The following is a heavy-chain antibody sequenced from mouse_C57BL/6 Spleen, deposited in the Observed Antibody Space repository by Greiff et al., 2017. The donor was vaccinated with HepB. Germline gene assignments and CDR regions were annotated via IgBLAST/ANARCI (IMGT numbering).Heavy chain of an antibody. CDR3: ARQLAQATWFAY. V-gene: IGHV5-6*01. J-gene: IGHJ3*01. CDR1: GFTFSSYG. CDR2: ISSGGSYT. Sequence: EVMLVESGGDLVKPGGSLKLSCAASGFTFSSYGMSWVRQTPDKRLEWVATISSGGSYTYYPDSVKGRFTIARDNAKNTLYLQMSSLKSEDTAMYYCARQLAQATWFAYWGQGTLVTVSA. D-gene: IGHD3-2*02.